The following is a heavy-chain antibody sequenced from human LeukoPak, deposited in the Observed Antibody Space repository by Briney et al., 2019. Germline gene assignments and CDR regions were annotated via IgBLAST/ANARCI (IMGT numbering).Heavy chain of an antibody. V-gene: IGHV3-11*06. CDR1: GFTLSDYY. CDR3: ARDVCPAYCSNGVWGSDAFDI. J-gene: IGHJ3*02. D-gene: IGHD2-8*01. CDR2: ISSSSSHT. Sequence: SGGSLRLSCAASGFTLSDYYMTWIRQAPGKGPEWVSYISSSSSHTNYAGSVKGRFTISGDNAKNSLYLQMNSLRAEDTAVYYCARDVCPAYCSNGVWGSDAFDIWGQGTMVSVSS.